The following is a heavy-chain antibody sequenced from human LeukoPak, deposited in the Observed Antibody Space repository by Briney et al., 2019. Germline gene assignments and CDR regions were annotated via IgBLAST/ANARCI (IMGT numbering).Heavy chain of an antibody. CDR2: IYYSGST. V-gene: IGHV4-39*07. CDR1: GGSISSSSYY. Sequence: SETLSLTCTVSGGSISSSSYYWGWIRQPPGKGLEWIGSIYYSGSTYYNPSLKSRVTISVDTSKNQFSLKRSSVTAADTAVYYCARAEYSSSSNYYFDYWGQGTLITVSS. J-gene: IGHJ4*02. D-gene: IGHD6-6*01. CDR3: ARAEYSSSSNYYFDY.